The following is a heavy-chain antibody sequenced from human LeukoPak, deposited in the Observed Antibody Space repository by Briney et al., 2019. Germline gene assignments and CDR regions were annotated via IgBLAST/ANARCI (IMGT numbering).Heavy chain of an antibody. Sequence: GGSLRLSCAASGFTFSTYAMSWVRQAPGKGLEWVSTIRGRDISTYYADSVKGRFTISRDNAKNSLYLQMNSLRAEDTALYYCAREGYYYDSSGYARVSFDYWGQGTLVTVSS. J-gene: IGHJ4*02. D-gene: IGHD3-22*01. CDR3: AREGYYYDSSGYARVSFDY. V-gene: IGHV3-23*01. CDR1: GFTFSTYA. CDR2: IRGRDIST.